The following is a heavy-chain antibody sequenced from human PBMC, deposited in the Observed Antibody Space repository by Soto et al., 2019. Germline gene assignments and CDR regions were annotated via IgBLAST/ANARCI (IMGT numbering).Heavy chain of an antibody. V-gene: IGHV3-7*01. CDR2: IKQDGSEK. CDR3: ARCNFDWLIGIYYFDE. D-gene: IGHD3-9*01. J-gene: IGHJ4*02. Sequence: PGGSLRLSCAASGFTFSSYWMSWVRQAPGKGLEWVANIKQDGSEKYYVDSVKGRFTISRDNAKNSLYLQMNSLRAEDTAVYYCARCNFDWLIGIYYFDEWGQGTLVTVSS. CDR1: GFTFSSYW.